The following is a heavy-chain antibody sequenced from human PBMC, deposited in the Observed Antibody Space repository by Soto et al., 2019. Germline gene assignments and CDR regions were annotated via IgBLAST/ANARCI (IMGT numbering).Heavy chain of an antibody. Sequence: GASVKVSCKASGYTFTSYAMHWVRQAPGQRLEWMGWINAGNGNTKYSQKFQGRVTITRDTSTSTAYMELSSLRSEDTAVYYCARDWATYYYDSRGYYPLDVWGQGTTVTVSS. D-gene: IGHD3-22*01. V-gene: IGHV1-3*01. CDR2: INAGNGNT. J-gene: IGHJ6*02. CDR3: ARDWATYYYDSRGYYPLDV. CDR1: GYTFTSYA.